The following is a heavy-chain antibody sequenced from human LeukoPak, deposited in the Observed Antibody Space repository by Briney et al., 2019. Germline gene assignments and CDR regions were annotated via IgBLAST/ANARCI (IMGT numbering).Heavy chain of an antibody. CDR2: IYSGGST. CDR3: ARDSSGWNYYYYGMDV. Sequence: HTGGSLRLSCAASGFTVSSNYMSWVRQAPGKGLEWVSVIYSGGSTYYADSVKGRFTISRDNSKNTLYPQMNSLRAEDTAVYYCARDSSGWNYYYYGMDVWGQGTTVTVSS. V-gene: IGHV3-53*01. CDR1: GFTVSSNY. J-gene: IGHJ6*02. D-gene: IGHD6-19*01.